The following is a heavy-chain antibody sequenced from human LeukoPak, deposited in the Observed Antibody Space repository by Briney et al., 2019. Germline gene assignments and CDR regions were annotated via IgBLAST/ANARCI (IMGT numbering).Heavy chain of an antibody. CDR3: ARAPSEIGGYYPEYFRH. Sequence: GGSLRLSCAASGFTFSSYWMHWVRHAPGKGLVWDSRIKGDGNTNYADSVKGRFTISRDNAKNTVSLQMNSLRAEDTGVYYCARAPSEIGGYYPEYFRHWGQGTLVTVSS. CDR1: GFTFSSYW. CDR2: IKGDGNT. V-gene: IGHV3-74*01. J-gene: IGHJ1*01. D-gene: IGHD3-22*01.